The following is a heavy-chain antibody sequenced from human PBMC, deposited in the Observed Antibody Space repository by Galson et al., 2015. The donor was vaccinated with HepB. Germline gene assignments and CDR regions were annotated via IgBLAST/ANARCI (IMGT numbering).Heavy chain of an antibody. CDR1: GFIFRRYV. CDR3: ARRSHSGHDDWFDP. Sequence: SLRLSCATSGFIFRRYVMTWVRQAPGKGLEWVSSISASGASTNYADSVKGRFTISRDNSKSTLYLQMNSLRVEDTATYYCARRSHSGHDDWFDPWGQGNLVIVSS. D-gene: IGHD5-12*01. CDR2: ISASGAST. V-gene: IGHV3-23*01. J-gene: IGHJ5*02.